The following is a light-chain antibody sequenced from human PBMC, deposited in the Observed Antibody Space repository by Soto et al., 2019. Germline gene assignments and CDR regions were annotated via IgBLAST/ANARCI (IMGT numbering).Light chain of an antibody. J-gene: IGLJ1*01. V-gene: IGLV2-18*01. CDR3: RLYTSENTSV. Sequence: QSALTQRPSLSGSPGQSVTISCTGTSTDFVSYNRVSWYQQPPGTAPKLIIYEASNRPSGVPDRFSGSKSGNTASLTISGLQAADEADYYRRLYTSENTSVFGTGTKVTVL. CDR2: EAS. CDR1: STDFVSYNR.